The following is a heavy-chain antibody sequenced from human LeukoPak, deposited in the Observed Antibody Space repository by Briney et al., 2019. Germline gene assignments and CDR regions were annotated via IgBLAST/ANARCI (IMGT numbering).Heavy chain of an antibody. CDR2: MNPNSGNT. CDR1: GYTFTSYD. CDR3: ARSRRPKGYSGYEY. D-gene: IGHD5-12*01. J-gene: IGHJ4*02. V-gene: IGHV1-8*01. Sequence: ASVKVSCKASGYTFTSYDINWVRQATGQGLEWMGWMNPNSGNTGYAQKFQGRVTMTRNTSISPAYMELSSLRSEDTAVYYCARSRRPKGYSGYEYWGQGTLVTVSS.